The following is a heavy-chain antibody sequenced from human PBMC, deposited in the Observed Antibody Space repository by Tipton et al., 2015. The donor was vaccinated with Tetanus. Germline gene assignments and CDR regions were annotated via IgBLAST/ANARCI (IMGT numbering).Heavy chain of an antibody. CDR3: ARDGAGTFDY. J-gene: IGHJ4*02. D-gene: IGHD6-19*01. CDR2: ISWNSGSI. Sequence: SLRLSCAASGFTFDDYAMHWVRQAPGKGLEWVSGISWNSGSIGYADSVKGRFTISRDNAKNSLYLQMNSLRAEDTAVYYCARDGAGTFDYWGQGTLVTVSS. V-gene: IGHV3-9*01. CDR1: GFTFDDYA.